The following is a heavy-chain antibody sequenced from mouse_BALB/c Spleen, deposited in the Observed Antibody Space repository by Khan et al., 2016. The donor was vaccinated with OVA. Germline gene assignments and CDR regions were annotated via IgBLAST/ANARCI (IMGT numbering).Heavy chain of an antibody. D-gene: IGHD2-2*01. J-gene: IGHJ3*01. Sequence: QVQLKQSGAELVRPGASVKLSCKASGYTFTSYWMIWVKQRPGQGLEWIGMIDPSDSETHYNQMFKDKATLTVDKSSSTAYMQLSSLTSEDSAVYYCTRREKYGYDHSWFAYWGQGTLVTVSA. V-gene: IGHV1-61*01. CDR1: GYTFTSYW. CDR3: TRREKYGYDHSWFAY. CDR2: IDPSDSET.